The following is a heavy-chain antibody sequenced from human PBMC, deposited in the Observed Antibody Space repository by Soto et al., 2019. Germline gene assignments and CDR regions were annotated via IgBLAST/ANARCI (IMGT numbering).Heavy chain of an antibody. CDR3: AKGSEITIFGVVIPLFDP. V-gene: IGHV3-23*01. Sequence: EVQLLESGGGLVQPGGSLRLSCAASGFTFSSYAMSWVRQAPGKGLEWVSAISGSGGSTYYADSVKGRFTISRDNSKNTLYLQMNSLRAEDTAVYYYAKGSEITIFGVVIPLFDPWGQGTLVTVSS. CDR1: GFTFSSYA. D-gene: IGHD3-3*01. CDR2: ISGSGGST. J-gene: IGHJ5*02.